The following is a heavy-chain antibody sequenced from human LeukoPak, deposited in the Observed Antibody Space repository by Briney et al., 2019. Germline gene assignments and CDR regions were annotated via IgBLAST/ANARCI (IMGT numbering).Heavy chain of an antibody. J-gene: IGHJ4*02. V-gene: IGHV4-4*07. CDR3: ARNAIGYCSTSSCFYFDY. CDR2: IYPSGNT. D-gene: IGHD2-2*01. Sequence: SETLSLTCTVSGGSISSYYWSWIRQPAGKGLEWIGRIYPSGNTNYNPSLKSRVSMSLDTSKKQFSLKLTSVTAADTAVYYCARNAIGYCSTSSCFYFDYWGQGTLVTVSS. CDR1: GGSISSYY.